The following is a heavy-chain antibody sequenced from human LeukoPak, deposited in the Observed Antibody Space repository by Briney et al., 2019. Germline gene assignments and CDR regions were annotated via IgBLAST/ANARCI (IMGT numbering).Heavy chain of an antibody. J-gene: IGHJ6*02. V-gene: IGHV1-69*13. CDR3: ARGNGYDSRV. Sequence: ASVKVSCTASGGTFSSYAIRWVRQAPGQGLEWMGGIFPIFGKANYSQTFQGRVTITADESTSTAYMELSSLRSEDTAVYYCARGNGYDSRVWGQGTTVTVSS. CDR1: GGTFSSYA. CDR2: IFPIFGKA. D-gene: IGHD3-22*01.